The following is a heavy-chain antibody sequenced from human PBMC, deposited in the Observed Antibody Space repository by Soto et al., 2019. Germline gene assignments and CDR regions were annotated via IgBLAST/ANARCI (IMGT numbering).Heavy chain of an antibody. Sequence: HPGGSLRLSCAASGLRFSSYGMHWVRQAPGKGLEWVAVIWSDGSNKYYADSVKGRFTISRDNSKNTVYLQMNSLRVEDTAVYYCASAAGAYDNWGQGALVTVSS. V-gene: IGHV3-33*03. J-gene: IGHJ4*02. CDR2: IWSDGSNK. D-gene: IGHD1-26*01. CDR3: ASAAGAYDN. CDR1: GLRFSSYG.